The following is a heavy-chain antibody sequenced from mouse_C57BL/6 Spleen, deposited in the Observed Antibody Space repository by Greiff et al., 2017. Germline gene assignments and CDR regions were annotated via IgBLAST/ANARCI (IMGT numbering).Heavy chain of an antibody. CDR2: IDPETGGT. CDR1: GYTFTDYE. J-gene: IGHJ3*01. CDR3: TRKDYGKGNAY. Sequence: QVQLKQSGAELVRPGASVTLSCKASGYTFTDYEMHWVKQTPVHGLEWIGAIDPETGGTAYNQKFKGKAILTADKSSSTAYMELRSLTSEDSAVYYCTRKDYGKGNAYWGQGTLVTVSA. D-gene: IGHD2-1*01. V-gene: IGHV1-15*01.